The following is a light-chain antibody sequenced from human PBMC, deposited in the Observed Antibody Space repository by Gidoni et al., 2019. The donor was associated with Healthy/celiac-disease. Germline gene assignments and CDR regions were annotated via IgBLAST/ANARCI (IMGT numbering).Light chain of an antibody. CDR1: QDISNY. CDR2: DAS. Sequence: DIPMTQSPSSLSASVGDRITITCQASQDISNYLNWYQQKPGKAPKLLIYDASNLETGVPSRFSGSGSGTDFTFSISSLQPEDIATYYCQQYGGTFGQGTKLEIK. J-gene: IGKJ2*01. CDR3: QQYGGT. V-gene: IGKV1-33*01.